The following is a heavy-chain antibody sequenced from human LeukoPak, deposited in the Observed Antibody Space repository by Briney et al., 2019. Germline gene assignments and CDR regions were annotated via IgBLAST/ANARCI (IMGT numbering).Heavy chain of an antibody. V-gene: IGHV3-23*01. CDR3: AKDTYYYGSGAYNDDAFDI. CDR2: ISGSGGST. Sequence: GGSLRLSCAASGFTFSSYDMSWVRQAPGKGLEWVSAISGSGGSTYYADSVKGRFTISRDNSKNTLYLQMNSLRAEDTAVYYCAKDTYYYGSGAYNDDAFDIWGQGTMVTVSS. D-gene: IGHD3-10*01. CDR1: GFTFSSYD. J-gene: IGHJ3*02.